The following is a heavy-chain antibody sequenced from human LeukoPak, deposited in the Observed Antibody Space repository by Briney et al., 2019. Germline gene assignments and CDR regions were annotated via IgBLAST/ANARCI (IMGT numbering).Heavy chain of an antibody. CDR3: ARELKTTL. Sequence: PSETLSLTCTVSGYSISSGYYWGWIRPPPGKGLEWIGSIYHSGSTYYNPSLKSRVTISVDTSKNQFSLKLSSVTAADTAVYYCARELKTTLWGQGTLVTVSS. V-gene: IGHV4-38-2*02. J-gene: IGHJ4*02. D-gene: IGHD1-1*01. CDR1: GYSISSGYY. CDR2: IYHSGST.